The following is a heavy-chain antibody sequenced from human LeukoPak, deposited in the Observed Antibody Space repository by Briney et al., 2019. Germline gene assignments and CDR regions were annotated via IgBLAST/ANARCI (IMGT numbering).Heavy chain of an antibody. CDR1: GFTFSSYA. CDR3: ARREYPYAYDY. J-gene: IGHJ4*02. V-gene: IGHV3-64*01. D-gene: IGHD3-16*01. CDR2: ITSDGTYT. Sequence: PGGSLRLSCAASGFTFSSYAMHWVRQAPGKGLEYVSAITSDGTYTFYANSVKGRFTISRDNSKNTLFLQMGSLRAEDMALYYCARREYPYAYDYWGQGTLVTVSS.